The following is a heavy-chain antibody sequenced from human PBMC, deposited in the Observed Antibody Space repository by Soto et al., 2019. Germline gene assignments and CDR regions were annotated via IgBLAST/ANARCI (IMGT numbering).Heavy chain of an antibody. V-gene: IGHV1-18*01. J-gene: IGHJ4*02. CDR2: ISAHNGNT. D-gene: IGHD1-1*01. Sequence: QVHLVQSGAEVKKPGASVKVSCKGSGYDFTTYGITWVRQAPGQGLEWMAWISAHNGNTDDAQKLQGRGTETRDTSTSTAYMELRGLRSDDTAVYYCARGRYGDYWGQGALVTVSS. CDR1: GYDFTTYG. CDR3: ARGRYGDY.